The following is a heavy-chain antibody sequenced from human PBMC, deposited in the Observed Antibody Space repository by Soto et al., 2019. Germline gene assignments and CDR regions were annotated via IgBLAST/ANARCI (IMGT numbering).Heavy chain of an antibody. CDR1: GFTFNNFA. V-gene: IGHV3-23*01. CDR3: AKVRQRFLDILTGATNFDS. Sequence: EVHLLGSGGDWVKPGGSLRLSCEVAGFTFNNFAMSWVRQSPGKGLEWVSTISSDGDLRHYAESVKGRCTISRDNSKSSLFLQMNSLRAEDTALYFCAKVRQRFLDILTGATNFDSWGQGTLVTVSS. D-gene: IGHD3-9*01. J-gene: IGHJ4*02. CDR2: ISSDGDLR.